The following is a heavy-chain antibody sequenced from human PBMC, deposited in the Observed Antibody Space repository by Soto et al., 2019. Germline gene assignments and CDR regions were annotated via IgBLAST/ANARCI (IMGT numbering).Heavy chain of an antibody. D-gene: IGHD3-22*01. CDR3: ARETGAGYYYEGDVDYYYYGMDV. CDR2: IIPIFGTA. CDR1: GGTFSSYA. Sequence: QVQLVQSGAEVKKPGSSVKVSCKASGGTFSSYAISWVRQAPGQRLEWMGGIIPIFGTANYAQKFQGRVTITADESTSTAYMELSSLRSEDTAVYYCARETGAGYYYEGDVDYYYYGMDVWGQGTTVTVSS. V-gene: IGHV1-69*01. J-gene: IGHJ6*02.